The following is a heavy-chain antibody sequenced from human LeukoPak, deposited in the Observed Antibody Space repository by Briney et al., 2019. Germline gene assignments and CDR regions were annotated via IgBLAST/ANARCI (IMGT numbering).Heavy chain of an antibody. CDR3: ARDTEGDYVWGSYRYYFDY. J-gene: IGHJ4*02. CDR1: GFTFSDYY. D-gene: IGHD3-16*02. CDR2: ISSSGSTI. Sequence: PGGSLRLSCAASGFTFSDYYMSWIRQAPGKGLEWVSYISSSGSTIYYADSVKGRFTISRDNAKNSLYLQMNSLRAEDTAVYYCARDTEGDYVWGSYRYYFDYWGQGTLVTVSS. V-gene: IGHV3-11*01.